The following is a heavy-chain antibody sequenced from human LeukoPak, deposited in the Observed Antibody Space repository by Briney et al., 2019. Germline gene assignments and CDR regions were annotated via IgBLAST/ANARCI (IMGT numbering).Heavy chain of an antibody. CDR1: GFTFSNYA. Sequence: GGSLRLSCAASGFTFSNYAMSWVRQAPGKGLEWVSAISGNGGVTYYADSVKGRFTISRDNSKNTLYLQMNSLRTEDTSVYYCAEDQQLQPFHYWGQGTLVTVSS. V-gene: IGHV3-23*01. D-gene: IGHD6-13*01. CDR2: ISGNGGVT. CDR3: AEDQQLQPFHY. J-gene: IGHJ4*02.